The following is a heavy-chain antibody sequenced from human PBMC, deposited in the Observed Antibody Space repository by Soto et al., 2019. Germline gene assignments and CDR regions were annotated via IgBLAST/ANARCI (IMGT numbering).Heavy chain of an antibody. CDR1: GGSISSYY. J-gene: IGHJ4*02. Sequence: SETLSLTCTVSGGSISSYYWSWIRQPPGKGLEWIGYIYYSGSTNYNPSLKSRVTISVDTSKNQFSLKLSSVTAADTAVYYCARGPPSYSSSLYYFDYWGQGTLVTVSS. V-gene: IGHV4-59*01. CDR3: ARGPPSYSSSLYYFDY. CDR2: IYYSGST. D-gene: IGHD6-6*01.